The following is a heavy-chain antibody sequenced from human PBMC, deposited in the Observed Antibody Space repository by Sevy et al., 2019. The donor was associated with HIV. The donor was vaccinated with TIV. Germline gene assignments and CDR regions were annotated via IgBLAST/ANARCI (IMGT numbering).Heavy chain of an antibody. Sequence: GVSLRLSCAASGFTFNSYTMNWVRQSPGKGLEWVSSISSTGNYVYYADSLKGRFTISRDNANNSLFLQMNSLRAEDTAVYYCAKGNGSYPKYFDYWGQGTLVTVSS. CDR3: AKGNGSYPKYFDY. D-gene: IGHD2-15*01. J-gene: IGHJ4*02. CDR1: GFTFNSYT. V-gene: IGHV3-21*01. CDR2: ISSTGNYV.